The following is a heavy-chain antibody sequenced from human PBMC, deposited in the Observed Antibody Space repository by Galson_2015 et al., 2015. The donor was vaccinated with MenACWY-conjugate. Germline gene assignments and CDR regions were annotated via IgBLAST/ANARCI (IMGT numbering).Heavy chain of an antibody. D-gene: IGHD6-6*01. J-gene: IGHJ4*02. CDR2: TYYRSKWYY. Sequence: CAISGDSVSSDSAAWNWIRQSPSRGLEWLGRTYYRSKWYYDYALSVKSRLIINPDTSKNQFSLQLNSVTPEDTAVYYCARDVIPSYRSSSHPFDYWGRGTLVTVSS. V-gene: IGHV6-1*01. CDR3: ARDVIPSYRSSSHPFDY. CDR1: GDSVSSDSAA.